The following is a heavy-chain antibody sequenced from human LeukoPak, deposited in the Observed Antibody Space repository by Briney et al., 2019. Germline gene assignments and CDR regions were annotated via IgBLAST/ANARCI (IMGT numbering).Heavy chain of an antibody. D-gene: IGHD2-2*01. CDR2: FDPEDGET. Sequence: ASVKVSCKVSGYTLTELSMHWVRQAPGKGLEWMGSFDPEDGETIYAQKFQGRVTMTEDTSTDTAYMELSSLRSEDTAVYYCASRPLGYCSSTSCGGDYWGQGTLVTVSS. CDR3: ASRPLGYCSSTSCGGDY. CDR1: GYTLTELS. J-gene: IGHJ4*02. V-gene: IGHV1-24*01.